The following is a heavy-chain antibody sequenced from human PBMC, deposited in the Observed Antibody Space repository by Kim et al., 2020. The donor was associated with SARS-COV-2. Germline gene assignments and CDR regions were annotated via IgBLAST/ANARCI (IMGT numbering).Heavy chain of an antibody. V-gene: IGHV3-30*04. Sequence: GGSLRLSCAASGFTFSSYAMHWVRQAPGKGLEWVAVISYDGSNKYYADSVKGRFTISRDNSKNTLYLQMNSLRAEDTAVYYCARGGSSMVRGVSYYFDY. CDR2: ISYDGSNK. CDR1: GFTFSSYA. J-gene: IGHJ4*01. CDR3: ARGGSSMVRGVSYYFDY. D-gene: IGHD3-10*01.